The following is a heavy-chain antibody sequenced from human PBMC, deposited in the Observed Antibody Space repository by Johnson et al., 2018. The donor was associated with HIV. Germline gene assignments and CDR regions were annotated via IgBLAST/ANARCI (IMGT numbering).Heavy chain of an antibody. CDR3: AKCIWGSSLIDAFDI. V-gene: IGHV3-33*03. Sequence: QVQLVESGGRVVQPGRSLRLSCTASGFTFNSYGMHWVRQAPGKGLEWVAVIWYDGTNKYYADSVKGRFTISRDNSKNTLYLQMNSLRVEDTAVYYCAKCIWGSSLIDAFDIWGQGTLVTVSS. CDR2: IWYDGTNK. J-gene: IGHJ3*02. D-gene: IGHD6-13*01. CDR1: GFTFNSYG.